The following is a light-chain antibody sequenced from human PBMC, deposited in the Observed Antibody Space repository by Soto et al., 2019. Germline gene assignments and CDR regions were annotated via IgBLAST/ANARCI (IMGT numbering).Light chain of an antibody. CDR1: ESVSTSY. J-gene: IGKJ3*01. CDR2: GAS. Sequence: EIVLTQSPGTLSLSPGERATLSCRASESVSTSYLAWYQQKPGQAPRLLIYGASGRATGIPDRFSVSPAGKGFTLTISSLEPEDFVVYYCQHFGTSPLFGPGTKVDIK. CDR3: QHFGTSPL. V-gene: IGKV3-20*01.